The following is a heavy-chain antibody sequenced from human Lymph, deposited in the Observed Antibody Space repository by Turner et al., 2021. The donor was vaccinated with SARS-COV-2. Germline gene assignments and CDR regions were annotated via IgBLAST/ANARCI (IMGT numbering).Heavy chain of an antibody. D-gene: IGHD3-10*01. CDR1: GFTFSTYA. J-gene: IGHJ6*02. CDR3: ARYGSGGYFYYGLDV. V-gene: IGHV3-30*04. Sequence: QVQVVESGGGVVQPGRSLRLSCAASGFTFSTYAIHWVRQAAGKGLEWVAVISYDGSNKYYADSVKGRFTISRDNSKNTLYLQMNSLRAEDTAVYYCARYGSGGYFYYGLDVWGQGTTVTVSS. CDR2: ISYDGSNK.